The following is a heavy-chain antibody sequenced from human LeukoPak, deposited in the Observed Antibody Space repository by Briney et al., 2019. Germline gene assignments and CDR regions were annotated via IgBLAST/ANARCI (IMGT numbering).Heavy chain of an antibody. CDR2: IYSGGTT. V-gene: IGHV3-53*01. CDR1: GFTPSPNH. Sequence: GGPLNLSCAAPGFTPSPNHLSWVRQAPGKGLEWAPVIYSGGTTYYADSVKGRFTVSRDNSKNMLYLQMDSLRVEDTAVSFCARLLPPYDNGHGPFDSWGRGTLVTVSS. J-gene: IGHJ4*02. D-gene: IGHD2/OR15-2a*01. CDR3: ARLLPPYDNGHGPFDS.